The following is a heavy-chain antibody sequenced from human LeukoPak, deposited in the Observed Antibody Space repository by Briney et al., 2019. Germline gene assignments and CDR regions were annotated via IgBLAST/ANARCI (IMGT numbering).Heavy chain of an antibody. CDR1: GFTFSNYW. D-gene: IGHD1-26*01. V-gene: IGHV3-74*01. CDR2: IYNDGSST. J-gene: IGHJ3*02. Sequence: GGSLGLSCAASGFTFSNYWMHWVRQAPGKGLVWVSRIYNDGSSTSYADSVKGRFTISRDNAKSTLYLQMNSLRAEDTAVYYCARVRGGSGSSYAADAFDIWGQGTMVTVSS. CDR3: ARVRGGSGSSYAADAFDI.